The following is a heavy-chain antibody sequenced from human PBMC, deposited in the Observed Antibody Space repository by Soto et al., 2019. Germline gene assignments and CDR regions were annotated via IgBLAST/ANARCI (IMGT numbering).Heavy chain of an antibody. CDR2: INPSGGST. CDR1: GYTFTSYY. CDR3: ARERNGRFDY. Sequence: GASVKFSCKASGYTFTSYYMHWVRQAPGQVLECMVIINPSGGSTSYXXKFQGRGXXTGDTSTSTVXVELSXLGSEDTAVYYCARERNGRFDYWRQGTLVTVSS. D-gene: IGHD2-8*01. V-gene: IGHV1-46*03. J-gene: IGHJ4*02.